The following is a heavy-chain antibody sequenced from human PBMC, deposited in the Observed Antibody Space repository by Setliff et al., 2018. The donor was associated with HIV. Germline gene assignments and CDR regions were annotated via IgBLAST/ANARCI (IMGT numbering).Heavy chain of an antibody. J-gene: IGHJ4*02. V-gene: IGHV4-4*02. CDR1: DGSISSSNW. D-gene: IGHD2-15*01. CDR2: IYHTQNT. CDR3: ARHVPVRGHTPLDN. Sequence: SETLSLTCAVSDGSISSSNWWSWVRQPSGKGLEWIGEIYHTQNTNYSPSLKSRVTISVSKPNNQFSLKLTSVTAADTAVYFRARHVPVRGHTPLDNWGQGTLVTVSS.